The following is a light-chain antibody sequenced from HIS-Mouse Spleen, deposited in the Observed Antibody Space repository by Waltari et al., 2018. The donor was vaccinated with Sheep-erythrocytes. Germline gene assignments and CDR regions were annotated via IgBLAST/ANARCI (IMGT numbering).Light chain of an antibody. Sequence: SYELTQPPSVSVSPGQTASITCSGDKLGDKYACWYQQKPGQSPVLVIYKDNKRPSGIPGRFSGSNSGNTATLTISGTQAMDEADYYCQAWDSSTAVFGGGTKLTVL. CDR3: QAWDSSTAV. V-gene: IGLV3-1*01. CDR2: KDN. J-gene: IGLJ2*01. CDR1: KLGDKY.